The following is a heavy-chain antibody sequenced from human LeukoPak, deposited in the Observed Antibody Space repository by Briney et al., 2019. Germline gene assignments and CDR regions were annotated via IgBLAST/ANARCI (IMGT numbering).Heavy chain of an antibody. J-gene: IGHJ4*02. CDR3: ARDRGVGGHYFDY. D-gene: IGHD2-15*01. Sequence: GGSLRLSCAASGFTFSSYTMNWVRQAPGKGLEWVSAISGSGVGTYYADSVKGRFTISRDNSWNTLYLQMNSLRAEDTAVYYCARDRGVGGHYFDYWGQGTLVTVSS. CDR2: ISGSGVGT. V-gene: IGHV3-23*01. CDR1: GFTFSSYT.